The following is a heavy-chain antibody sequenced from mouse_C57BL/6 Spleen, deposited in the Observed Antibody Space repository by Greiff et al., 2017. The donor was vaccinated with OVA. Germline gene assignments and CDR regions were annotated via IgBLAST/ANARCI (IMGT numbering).Heavy chain of an antibody. D-gene: IGHD2-10*02. J-gene: IGHJ2*01. CDR1: GFTFSSYA. V-gene: IGHV5-4*01. CDR3: AREGYGNFDY. Sequence: VQLKESGGGLVKPGGSLKLSCAASGFTFSSYAMSWVRQTPEKRLEWVATISDGGSYTYYPDNVKGRFTISRDNAKNNLYLQMSHLKSEDTAMYYCAREGYGNFDYWGQGTTLTVSS. CDR2: ISDGGSYT.